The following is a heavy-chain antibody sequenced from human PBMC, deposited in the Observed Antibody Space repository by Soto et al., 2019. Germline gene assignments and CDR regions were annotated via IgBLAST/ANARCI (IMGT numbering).Heavy chain of an antibody. CDR2: IIPIFGTA. Sequence: QVQLVQSGAEVQKPGSSVKVSCKASGGTFSSYAISWVRQAPGQGLEWMGGIIPIFGTANYAQKFQGRVTITADESTSTAYMELSSLRSEDTAVYYCARGYCISTSCYSHGMDVWGQGTTVTVSS. CDR1: GGTFSSYA. J-gene: IGHJ6*02. D-gene: IGHD2-2*01. CDR3: ARGYCISTSCYSHGMDV. V-gene: IGHV1-69*12.